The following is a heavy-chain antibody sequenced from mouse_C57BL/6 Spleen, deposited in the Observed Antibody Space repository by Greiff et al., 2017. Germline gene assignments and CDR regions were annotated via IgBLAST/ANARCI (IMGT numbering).Heavy chain of an antibody. V-gene: IGHV1-39*01. CDR2: INPNYGTT. D-gene: IGHD3-2*02. Sequence: VKPGAAVKISCKASGYSFTDYNMNWGKQSNGKSLEWIGVINPNYGTTSYNQKFKGKATLTVDKSSSTAYMQLNSLTSEDSAVYYCAREAAQAHYFDYWGQGTTLTVSS. CDR3: AREAAQAHYFDY. CDR1: GYSFTDYN. J-gene: IGHJ2*01.